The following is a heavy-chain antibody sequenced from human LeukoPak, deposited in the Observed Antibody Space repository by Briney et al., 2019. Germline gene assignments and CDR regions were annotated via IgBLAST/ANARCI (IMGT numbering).Heavy chain of an antibody. CDR2: INTNTGNP. J-gene: IGHJ5*01. Sequence: ASVKVSCKASGYSFTNYAMNWVRQAPGQGLEWMGWINTNTGNPTYAQGFIGRFVFSLDTSVSTAYLQISSLKAEDTAVYYCARDPSGSYIYWFDSWGQGTLVTVSS. CDR3: ARDPSGSYIYWFDS. D-gene: IGHD1-26*01. V-gene: IGHV7-4-1*02. CDR1: GYSFTNYA.